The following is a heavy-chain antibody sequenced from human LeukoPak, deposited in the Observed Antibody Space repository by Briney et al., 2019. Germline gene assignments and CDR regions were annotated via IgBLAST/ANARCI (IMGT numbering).Heavy chain of an antibody. D-gene: IGHD5-18*01. CDR3: ASNPASYGYYYYGMDV. CDR2: IIPIFGTA. J-gene: IGHJ6*02. Sequence: GASVTVSCTASGGTFSSYAISWVRQAPGQGLEWMGGIIPIFGTANYAQKFQGRVTITADGSTSTAYMELSSLRSEDTAVYYCASNPASYGYYYYGMDVWGQGTTVTVSS. V-gene: IGHV1-69*01. CDR1: GGTFSSYA.